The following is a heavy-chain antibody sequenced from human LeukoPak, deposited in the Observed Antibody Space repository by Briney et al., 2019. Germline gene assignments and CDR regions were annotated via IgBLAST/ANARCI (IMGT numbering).Heavy chain of an antibody. CDR2: ISGSGGST. D-gene: IGHD6-6*01. J-gene: IGHJ6*03. CDR1: GFTFSSYA. V-gene: IGHV3-23*01. Sequence: PGGSLRLSCAASGFTFSSYAMSWVRQAPGKGLEWVSAISGSGGSTYYADSVKGRFTISRDNSKNTLYLQMNSLRAEDTAVYYCAKDGGSSSWDYYYYMDVWGKGTTVTVSS. CDR3: AKDGGSSSWDYYYYMDV.